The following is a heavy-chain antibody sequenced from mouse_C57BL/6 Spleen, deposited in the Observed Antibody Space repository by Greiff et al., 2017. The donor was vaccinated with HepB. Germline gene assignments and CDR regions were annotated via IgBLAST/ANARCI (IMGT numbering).Heavy chain of an antibody. D-gene: IGHD1-1*01. Sequence: EVKVEESGPGLVKPSQSLSLTCSVTGYSITSGYYWNWIRQFPGNKLEWMGYISYDGSNNYNPSLKNRISITRDTSKNQFFLKFNSVTTEDTATYYCARDNYGSTAYYFDYWGQGTTLTVSS. CDR2: ISYDGSN. CDR3: ARDNYGSTAYYFDY. V-gene: IGHV3-6*01. CDR1: GYSITSGYY. J-gene: IGHJ2*01.